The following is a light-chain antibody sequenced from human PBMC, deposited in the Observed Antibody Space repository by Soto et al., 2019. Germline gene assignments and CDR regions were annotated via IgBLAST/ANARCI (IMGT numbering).Light chain of an antibody. V-gene: IGKV1-39*01. Sequence: DIQLTQSPSFLSASVGDRVSLTCRAGQSVCSFLNWYQQKPGEAPRLLIYATPNLPTGVPSRFIGSGSGTEFTLTISTLQPEEFATYFCQQSYSAQYTFGQGTMLEIK. CDR2: ATP. CDR3: QQSYSAQYT. CDR1: QSVCSF. J-gene: IGKJ2*01.